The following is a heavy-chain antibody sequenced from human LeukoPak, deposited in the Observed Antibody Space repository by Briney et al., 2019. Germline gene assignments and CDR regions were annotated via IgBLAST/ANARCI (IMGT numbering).Heavy chain of an antibody. Sequence: SVKVSCKASGGTFSSYAISWVRQAPGQGLEWMGGIIPIFGTANYAQKFQGRVTITADESTSTAYMELSSLRSEDTAVYYCARGLLGEPLTFDYWGQGTLVTVSS. J-gene: IGHJ4*02. CDR2: IIPIFGTA. V-gene: IGHV1-69*13. CDR3: ARGLLGEPLTFDY. CDR1: GGTFSSYA. D-gene: IGHD3-16*01.